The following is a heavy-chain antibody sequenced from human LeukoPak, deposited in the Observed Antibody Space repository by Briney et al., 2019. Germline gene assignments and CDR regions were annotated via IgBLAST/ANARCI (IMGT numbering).Heavy chain of an antibody. CDR1: GFTFSSYW. J-gene: IGHJ4*02. Sequence: PGGSLRLSCAASGFTFSSYWMHWVRQAPGKGLVWVSRINSDGSSTSYADSVKGRFTISRDNAKNTLYLQMSSLRAEDTAVYYCARARYGGNYYFDYWGQGTLVTVSS. D-gene: IGHD4-23*01. CDR3: ARARYGGNYYFDY. CDR2: INSDGSST. V-gene: IGHV3-74*01.